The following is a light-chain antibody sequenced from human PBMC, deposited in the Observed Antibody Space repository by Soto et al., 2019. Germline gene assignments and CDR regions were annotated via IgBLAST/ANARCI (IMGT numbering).Light chain of an antibody. CDR2: GAS. V-gene: IGKV3-15*01. Sequence: EIVKLSSPATLSVSPGERATLSCRASQSVSSNLAWYQQKPGQAPRLLIYGASTRATGIPARFSGSGSGTEFTLTISSLQSEDFAVYYCQQYNNWPLTFGQGTKVDIK. CDR3: QQYNNWPLT. J-gene: IGKJ1*01. CDR1: QSVSSN.